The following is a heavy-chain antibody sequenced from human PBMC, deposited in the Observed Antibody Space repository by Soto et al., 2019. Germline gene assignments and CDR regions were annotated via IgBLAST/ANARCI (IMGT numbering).Heavy chain of an antibody. CDR1: GGSFSGYY. CDR2: INHSGST. J-gene: IGHJ6*02. CDR3: ASLYGMDV. V-gene: IGHV4-34*01. Sequence: LSETLSLTCAVYGGSFSGYYWSWIRQPPGKGLEWIGEINHSGSTNYNPSLKSRVTISVDTSKNQFSLKLSPVTAADTAVYYCASLYGMDVWGQGTTVTVSS.